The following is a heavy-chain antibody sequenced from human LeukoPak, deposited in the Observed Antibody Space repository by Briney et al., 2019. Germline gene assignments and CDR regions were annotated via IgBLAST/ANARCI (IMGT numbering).Heavy chain of an antibody. Sequence: ASVKVSCKASGYTFTGFYMHWVRQAPGQGLEWMGRINPNSGDTNYAQNFQGRVTMTRDTSISTAYVELSRLTSDDTAVYYCARGSLMAATGTGLSSWGQGTLVTVSS. V-gene: IGHV1-2*06. CDR2: INPNSGDT. J-gene: IGHJ5*02. CDR1: GYTFTGFY. CDR3: ARGSLMAATGTGLSS. D-gene: IGHD6-13*01.